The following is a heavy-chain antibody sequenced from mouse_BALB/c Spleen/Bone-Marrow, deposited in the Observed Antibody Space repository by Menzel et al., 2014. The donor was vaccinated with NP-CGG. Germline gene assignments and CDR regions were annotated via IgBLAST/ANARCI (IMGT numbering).Heavy chain of an antibody. CDR2: INPGTGGT. Sequence: QVQLQQSGAEQVRPGTSVKVSCKAAGYAFTYYLIDWIKQRPGQRPGQGLEWIGVINPGTGGTNYNEKFKGRATLTADNSSSTAYMQLSSLTSDDSAVYFCARRPWLAHWGQGTLVTVPA. CDR3: ARRPWLAH. CDR1: GYAFTYYL. J-gene: IGHJ3*01. V-gene: IGHV1-54*01.